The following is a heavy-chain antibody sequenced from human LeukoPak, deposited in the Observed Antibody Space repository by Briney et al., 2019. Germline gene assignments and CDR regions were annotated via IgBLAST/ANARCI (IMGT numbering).Heavy chain of an antibody. CDR1: EFPFSSYW. D-gene: IGHD3-10*01. CDR3: AKSLLSPNPRGAPDC. CDR2: IKQDSSEI. V-gene: IGHV3-7*01. J-gene: IGHJ4*02. Sequence: SGGSLRLSCVASEFPFSSYWMSWVRQAPGKGLEWVANIKQDSSEIFYVDSVKGRFTISRDNAKSSLYLQMDSLRGDDTATYFCAKSLLSPNPRGAPDCWGQGTLVTVSS.